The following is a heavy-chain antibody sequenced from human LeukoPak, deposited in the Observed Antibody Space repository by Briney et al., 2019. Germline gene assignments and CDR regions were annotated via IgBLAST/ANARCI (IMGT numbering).Heavy chain of an antibody. CDR2: ISYDGSNK. Sequence: GRSLRLSCAASGFTFSSYGMHWVRQAPGKGLEWVAVISYDGSNKYYADSVKGRFTISRDNSKNTLYLQMNSLRAEDTAVYYCAKDRTVVYYYHYGMDVWGQGTTVTVSS. D-gene: IGHD4-23*01. CDR1: GFTFSSYG. J-gene: IGHJ6*02. V-gene: IGHV3-30*18. CDR3: AKDRTVVYYYHYGMDV.